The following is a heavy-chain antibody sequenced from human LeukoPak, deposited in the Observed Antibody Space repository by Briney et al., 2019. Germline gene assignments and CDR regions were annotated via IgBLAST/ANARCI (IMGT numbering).Heavy chain of an antibody. CDR1: GGSFSGYY. D-gene: IGHD3-22*01. J-gene: IGHJ4*02. Sequence: SETLSLTCAVYGGSFSGYYWSWIRQPPGKGLEWIGKINHSGSTNYNPSLKSRVTISVDTSKNQFSLKLSSVTAADTAVYYCARVGRDDSGGFLDYWGQGTLVTVSS. V-gene: IGHV4-34*01. CDR2: INHSGST. CDR3: ARVGRDDSGGFLDY.